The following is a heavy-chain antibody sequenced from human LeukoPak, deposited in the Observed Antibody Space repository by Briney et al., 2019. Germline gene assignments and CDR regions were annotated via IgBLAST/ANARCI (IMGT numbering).Heavy chain of an antibody. J-gene: IGHJ4*02. Sequence: PGRSLRLSCAASGFTFDDYAMHWVRQAPGKGLEWVSGISWNSGSIGYADSVKGRFTISRDNAKNSLYLQMNSLRAEDTALYYCAKDNYGDFETYYFDYWGQGTLVTVSS. D-gene: IGHD4-17*01. V-gene: IGHV3-9*01. CDR1: GFTFDDYA. CDR3: AKDNYGDFETYYFDY. CDR2: ISWNSGSI.